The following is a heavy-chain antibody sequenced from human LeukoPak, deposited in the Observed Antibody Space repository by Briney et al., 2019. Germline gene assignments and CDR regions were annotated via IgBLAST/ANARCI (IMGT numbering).Heavy chain of an antibody. CDR2: IDPSDSYT. V-gene: IGHV5-10-1*01. CDR1: GYSFTSYW. CDR3: AIVPIAAAAHYYYGMDV. J-gene: IGHJ6*04. Sequence: GESLKISCKGSGYSFTSYWVNWVRQMPGKGLESMGRIDPSDSYTSYSPSFQGHVTISADKSISTAYLQWSSLQASDTAMYYCAIVPIAAAAHYYYGMDVWGKGTTVTVSS. D-gene: IGHD6-13*01.